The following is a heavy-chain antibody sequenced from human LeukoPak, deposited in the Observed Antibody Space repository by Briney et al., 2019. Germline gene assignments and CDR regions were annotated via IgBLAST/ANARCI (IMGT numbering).Heavy chain of an antibody. J-gene: IGHJ4*02. CDR2: IYSSGST. V-gene: IGHV4-59*11. D-gene: IGHD3-3*01. Sequence: SETLSLTCSVSGGSISGHYWTWIRQPPGKGLEWIGYIYSSGSTNYNSSLKSRVTISEDRSKNQFSLRVRSVTAADTAVYYCARVPTIFGVDTYYFDYWGQGNLVTVSS. CDR1: GGSISGHY. CDR3: ARVPTIFGVDTYYFDY.